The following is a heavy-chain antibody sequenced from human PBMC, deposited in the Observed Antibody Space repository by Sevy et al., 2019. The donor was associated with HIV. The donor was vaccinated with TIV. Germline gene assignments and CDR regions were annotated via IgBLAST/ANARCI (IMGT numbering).Heavy chain of an antibody. CDR1: GFAFYDYS. V-gene: IGHV3-23*01. J-gene: IGHJ4*02. D-gene: IGHD2-8*01. Sequence: GGSLRLSCAASGFAFYDYSMSWIRQAPGKGLEWVASLCCGGGKIHYADSVKGRFTISRDNSKNSFYLQMDNLRVEDSALYYCAREGCTRPHDYWGQGTRVTVSS. CDR3: AREGCTRPHDY. CDR2: LCCGGGKI.